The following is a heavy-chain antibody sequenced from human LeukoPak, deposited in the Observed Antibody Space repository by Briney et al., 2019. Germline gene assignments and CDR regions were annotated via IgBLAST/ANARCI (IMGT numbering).Heavy chain of an antibody. CDR2: VYPTNSET. D-gene: IGHD5-12*01. Sequence: VESLKISCKGSGYIFTDYWIAWVRQLPGKGLEWMGIVYPTNSETRYSPSFQGQVTISADKSSSTGYLQWSSLKASDTAMYYCARHRYSGSDTQGFDYWGQGTLV. V-gene: IGHV5-51*01. CDR3: ARHRYSGSDTQGFDY. J-gene: IGHJ4*02. CDR1: GYIFTDYW.